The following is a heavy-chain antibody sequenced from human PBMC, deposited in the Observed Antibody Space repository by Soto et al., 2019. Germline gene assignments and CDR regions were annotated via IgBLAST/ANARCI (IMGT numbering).Heavy chain of an antibody. D-gene: IGHD3-3*01. CDR2: FDPEDGET. V-gene: IGHV1-24*01. CDR1: GYTLTELS. J-gene: IGHJ4*02. CDR3: ATERLGVVIMSFDY. Sequence: ASVKVSCKVSGYTLTELSMHWVRQAPGKGLEWMGGFDPEDGETIYAQKFQGRVTMTEDTSTDTAYMELSSLRSDDMAVYYCATERLGVVIMSFDYWGQGTLVTVSS.